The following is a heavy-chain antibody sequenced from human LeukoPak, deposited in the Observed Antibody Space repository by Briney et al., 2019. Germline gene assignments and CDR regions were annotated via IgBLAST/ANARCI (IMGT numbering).Heavy chain of an antibody. CDR3: AKDNVGYSSDFDY. CDR1: GFTFSSKA. J-gene: IGHJ4*02. V-gene: IGHV3-23*01. Sequence: PGGSLSPSWAAPGFTFSSKAMAWVGRAPGKGWGWFSAFSGSGGSTYYADSVKGRFTISRDNSKNTLYLQMNSLRAEDTAVYYCAKDNVGYSSDFDYWGQGTLVTVSS. D-gene: IGHD6-13*01. CDR2: FSGSGGST.